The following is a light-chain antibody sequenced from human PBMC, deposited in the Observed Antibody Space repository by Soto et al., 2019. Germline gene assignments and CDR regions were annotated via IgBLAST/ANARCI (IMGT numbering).Light chain of an antibody. V-gene: IGLV1-40*01. CDR1: SSNIGAGYD. J-gene: IGLJ2*01. Sequence: QSALTQPPSVSGAPGQRVTISCTGGSSNIGAGYDVHWYQQLPGTAPKLLISGNSNRPSGVPDRFSGSKSATSASLAITGLQAEDEADYYCQSYDSSLSGSVFGGGTKLTVL. CDR3: QSYDSSLSGSV. CDR2: GNS.